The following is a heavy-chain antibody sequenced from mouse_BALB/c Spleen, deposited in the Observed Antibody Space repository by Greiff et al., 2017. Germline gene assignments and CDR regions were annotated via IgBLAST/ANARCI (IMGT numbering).Heavy chain of an antibody. J-gene: IGHJ4*01. Sequence: DVMLVESGGGLVKPGGSLKLSCAASGFTFSSYTMSWVRQTPEKRLEWVATISSGGSYTYYPDSVKGRFTISRDNAKNTLYLQMSKVRSEDTALYYCARRGYYRYDEGGYYAMDYWGQGTSVTVSS. D-gene: IGHD2-14*01. CDR1: GFTFSSYT. V-gene: IGHV5-6-4*01. CDR2: ISSGGSYT. CDR3: ARRGYYRYDEGGYYAMDY.